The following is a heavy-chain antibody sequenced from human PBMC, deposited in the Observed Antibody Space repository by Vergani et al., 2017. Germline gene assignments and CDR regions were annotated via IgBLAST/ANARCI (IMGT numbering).Heavy chain of an antibody. V-gene: IGHV3-21*01. Sequence: EVQLLESGGGLVKPGGSLRLSCAASGFTFSRYSMNWVRQAPGKGLEWVSSISSSSSYIYYADSVKGRFTISRDNAKNSLYLQMNSLRAEDTAVYYCASASSCGGDCYSYYWGQGTRVTVSS. CDR2: ISSSSSYI. CDR1: GFTFSRYS. D-gene: IGHD2-21*02. J-gene: IGHJ4*02. CDR3: ASASSCGGDCYSYY.